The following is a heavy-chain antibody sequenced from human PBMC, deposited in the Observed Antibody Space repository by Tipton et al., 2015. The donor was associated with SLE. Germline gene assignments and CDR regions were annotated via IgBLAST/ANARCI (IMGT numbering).Heavy chain of an antibody. V-gene: IGHV4-61*09. Sequence: TLSLTCTVSGGSISSGSYYWSWIRQPAGKGLEWIGYIYTSGSTNYNPSLKSRVTISVDTSKNQFSLKLSSVTAADTAVYYCARDGGSSWYQVGFDYWGQGTLVTVSS. J-gene: IGHJ4*02. CDR3: ARDGGSSWYQVGFDY. CDR2: IYTSGST. CDR1: GGSISSGSYY. D-gene: IGHD6-13*01.